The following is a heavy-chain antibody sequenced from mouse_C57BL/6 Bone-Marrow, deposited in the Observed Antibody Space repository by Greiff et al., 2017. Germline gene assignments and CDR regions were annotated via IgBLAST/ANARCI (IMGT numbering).Heavy chain of an antibody. Sequence: QVQLQQPGAELVKPGASVKVSCKASGYTFTSYWMHWVKQRPGKGLEWIGRIHPSDSDTNYTQKFKGKATVTVDKSSSTAYMQLSSLTSEDSAVYYCAMEQIYYDYAWFAYWGQGTLVTVSA. CDR1: GYTFTSYW. D-gene: IGHD2-4*01. V-gene: IGHV1-74*01. J-gene: IGHJ3*01. CDR2: IHPSDSDT. CDR3: AMEQIYYDYAWFAY.